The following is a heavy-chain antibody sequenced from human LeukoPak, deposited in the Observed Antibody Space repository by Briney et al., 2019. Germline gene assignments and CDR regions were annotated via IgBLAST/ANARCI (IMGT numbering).Heavy chain of an antibody. J-gene: IGHJ3*01. CDR3: ARRISVAGGGTAFDL. CDR1: GFTFDDYG. D-gene: IGHD6-19*01. CDR2: INWNGGGA. Sequence: GGSLRPSCAASGFTFDDYGMSWVRQAPGKGLEWISGINWNGGGAGYGDSVKGRFTISRDNAKNSLYLQMNSLRDEDTAFYYCARRISVAGGGTAFDLWGQGTMVTVSP. V-gene: IGHV3-20*04.